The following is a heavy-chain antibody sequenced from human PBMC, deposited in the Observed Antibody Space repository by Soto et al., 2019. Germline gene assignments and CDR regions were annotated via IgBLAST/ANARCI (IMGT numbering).Heavy chain of an antibody. J-gene: IGHJ6*01. Sequence: QVQLVQSGAEVKKPGSSVKVSCKTSGGTFRTSAISWVRQAPGQGLEWMGGIMPVFPTPDYAQKFQGRVTITADESTSTAYMELSSLRSADTAVYYCARDKDRQQLGGNYYYIMNVWGQGTTVTVSS. V-gene: IGHV1-69*12. CDR2: IMPVFPTP. CDR3: ARDKDRQQLGGNYYYIMNV. CDR1: GGTFRTSA. D-gene: IGHD3-3*02.